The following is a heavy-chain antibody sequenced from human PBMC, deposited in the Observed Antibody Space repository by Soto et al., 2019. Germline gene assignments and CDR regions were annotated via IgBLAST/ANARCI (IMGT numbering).Heavy chain of an antibody. CDR2: ISGNSGRI. CDR1: GFTFDDYA. D-gene: IGHD6-19*01. CDR3: AKAVAGTLDY. J-gene: IGHJ4*02. Sequence: PGGSLRLSCAASGFTFDDYAMHWVRQAPGKGLEWVSGISGNSGRIYYADSVKGRFTISRDNPKNTLYLQMNSLRAEDTAVYYCAKAVAGTLDYWGQGTLVTVSS. V-gene: IGHV3-9*01.